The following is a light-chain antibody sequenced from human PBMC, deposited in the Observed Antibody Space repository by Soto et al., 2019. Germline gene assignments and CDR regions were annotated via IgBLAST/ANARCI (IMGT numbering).Light chain of an antibody. Sequence: QSVLTQPASVSGSPGQSITISCTGTSSDVGGYNYVSWFQQHPGNAPKVIIYEVSNRPSGVSSRFSGSKSGNTASLTISGLQAEDEADYYCISYTTSSTRVFGGGTKLTVL. J-gene: IGLJ3*02. V-gene: IGLV2-14*01. CDR1: SSDVGGYNY. CDR3: ISYTTSSTRV. CDR2: EVS.